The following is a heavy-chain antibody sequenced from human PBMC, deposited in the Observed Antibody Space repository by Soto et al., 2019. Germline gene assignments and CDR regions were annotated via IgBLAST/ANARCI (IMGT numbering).Heavy chain of an antibody. J-gene: IGHJ4*02. D-gene: IGHD3-10*01. CDR3: AIYGGKTRSFDY. CDR2: ISGSGGST. Sequence: GGSLRLSCAASGFTFSSYAMGWVRQAPGKGLEWVSAISGSGGSTYYADSVKGRFTISRDNSKNTLYLQMNSLGAEDTAVYYCAIYGGKTRSFDYWGQGTLVTVSS. CDR1: GFTFSSYA. V-gene: IGHV3-23*01.